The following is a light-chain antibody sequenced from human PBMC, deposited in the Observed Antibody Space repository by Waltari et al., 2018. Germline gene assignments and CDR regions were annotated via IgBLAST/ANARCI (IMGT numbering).Light chain of an antibody. CDR3: CSYAGSYTYV. CDR1: RSDAGGYNS. CDR2: DVS. J-gene: IGLJ1*01. Sequence: QSALTQPRSLSGSPGQSVTISCTGTRSDAGGYNSVSWYQQHPGKAPKLMIYDVSKRPSGVPDRFSGSKSGNTASLTISGLQAEDEADYSCCSYAGSYTYVFGTGTKVTVL. V-gene: IGLV2-11*01.